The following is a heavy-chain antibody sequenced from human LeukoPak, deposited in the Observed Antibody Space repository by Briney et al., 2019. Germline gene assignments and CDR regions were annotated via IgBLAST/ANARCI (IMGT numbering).Heavy chain of an antibody. CDR2: FDPEDGET. D-gene: IGHD6-13*01. CDR3: ATGSIAAAENWFDP. V-gene: IGHV1-24*01. CDR1: GYTLTELS. J-gene: IGHJ5*02. Sequence: ASVKVSCKVSGYTLTELSMHWVRQAPGEGLEWMGGFDPEDGETIYAQKFQGRVTMTEDTSTDTAYMELSSLRSEDTAVYYCATGSIAAAENWFDPWGQGTLVTVSS.